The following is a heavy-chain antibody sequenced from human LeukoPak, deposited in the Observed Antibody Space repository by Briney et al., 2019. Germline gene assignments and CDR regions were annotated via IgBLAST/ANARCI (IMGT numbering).Heavy chain of an antibody. CDR2: INPSGGST. V-gene: IGHV1-46*01. CDR3: ARLGYCSSTSCYEIDY. D-gene: IGHD2-2*01. CDR1: GFTFTNYN. J-gene: IGHJ4*02. Sequence: ASVKVSCKASGFTFTNYNLHWVRQAPGQRLEWMGIINPSGGSTNYAQNFQGRVTITADKSTSTAYMELSSLRSEDTAVYYCARLGYCSSTSCYEIDYWGQGTLVTVSS.